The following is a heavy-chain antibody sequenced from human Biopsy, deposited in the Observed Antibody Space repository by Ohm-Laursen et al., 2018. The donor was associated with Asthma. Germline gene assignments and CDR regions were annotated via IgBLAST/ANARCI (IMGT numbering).Heavy chain of an antibody. CDR1: GLSLSKTGMR. Sequence: TQTLTLTRTLSGLSLSKTGMRVSWIRQPPGKALEWLARIDWDDDKFYSASLKTRLTISKDTSKNQVVLTMTTMDPVDTATYCCAREQQLGNFDYWGQGTLVTVSS. J-gene: IGHJ4*02. V-gene: IGHV2-70*04. D-gene: IGHD6-13*01. CDR2: IDWDDDK. CDR3: AREQQLGNFDY.